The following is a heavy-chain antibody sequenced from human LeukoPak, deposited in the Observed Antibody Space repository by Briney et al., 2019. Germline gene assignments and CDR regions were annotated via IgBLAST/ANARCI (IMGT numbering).Heavy chain of an antibody. CDR1: GFTFSSYA. V-gene: IGHV3-72*01. J-gene: IGHJ5*02. CDR2: TRNKANSYTT. Sequence: GGSLRLSCAASGFTFSSYAMSWVRQAPGKGLEWVGRTRNKANSYTTEYAASVKGRFTISRDDSKNSLYLQMNSLKTEDTAVYYCASLYGSGKRWVDPWGQGTLVTVSS. CDR3: ASLYGSGKRWVDP. D-gene: IGHD3-10*01.